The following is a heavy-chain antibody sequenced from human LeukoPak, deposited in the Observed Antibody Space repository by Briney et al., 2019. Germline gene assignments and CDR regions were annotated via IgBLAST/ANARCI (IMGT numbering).Heavy chain of an antibody. D-gene: IGHD3-10*01. CDR1: GGSISSYY. CDR2: IYYSGST. V-gene: IGHV4-59*01. Sequence: SETLSLTCTVSGGSISSYYWSWIRQPPGKGLEWIGYIYYSGSTNYNPSLKSRVTISVDTSKNQFSLKLSSVTAADTAVYYCARSYYSWTYYYYMDVWGKGTTVTISS. CDR3: ARSYYSWTYYYYMDV. J-gene: IGHJ6*03.